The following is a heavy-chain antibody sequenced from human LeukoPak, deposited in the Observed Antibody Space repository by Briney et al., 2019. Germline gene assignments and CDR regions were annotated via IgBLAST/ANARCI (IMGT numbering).Heavy chain of an antibody. CDR3: ARPEEHGDYVHDAFDI. CDR1: GNRFTSYW. Sequence: GESLKIPCKASGNRFTSYWNGWVRQMPGKGLEWMGTIYPGDSDTRYSPSFQGQVTISADKSISTAYLQWSSLKASDTAMYYCARPEEHGDYVHDAFDIWGQGTMVTVSS. J-gene: IGHJ3*02. CDR2: IYPGDSDT. V-gene: IGHV5-51*01. D-gene: IGHD4-17*01.